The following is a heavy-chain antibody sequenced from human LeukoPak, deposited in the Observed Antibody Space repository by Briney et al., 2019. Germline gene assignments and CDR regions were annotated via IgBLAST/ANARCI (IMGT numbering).Heavy chain of an antibody. J-gene: IGHJ4*02. V-gene: IGHV3-7*04. CDR1: GFTFSSYW. CDR3: ARALPTDYGDYADY. Sequence: GGSLRLSCAASGFTFSSYWMSWVRQAPGKGLEWVANIKQDGSEKYYVDSVKGRFTISRDNAKNSLYLQMNSLRAEDTAVYYCARALPTDYGDYADYWGQGTLVTVSS. CDR2: IKQDGSEK. D-gene: IGHD4-17*01.